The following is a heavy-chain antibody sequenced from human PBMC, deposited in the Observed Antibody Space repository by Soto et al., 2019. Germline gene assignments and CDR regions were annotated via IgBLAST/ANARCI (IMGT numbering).Heavy chain of an antibody. CDR2: IAYDGSNK. Sequence: QVQLVESGGGVVQPGRSLRLSCAASGFTFRSYAMHWVRQAPGKGLECVAVIAYDGSNKFYRDYVRGRFTISRDNSENPLYLQINSLRYEDTAVYYCARGDREDIAVVIGVRPGEYGVDVWVQGTTVTVSS. D-gene: IGHD2-15*01. J-gene: IGHJ6*02. V-gene: IGHV3-30-3*01. CDR3: ARGDREDIAVVIGVRPGEYGVDV. CDR1: GFTFRSYA.